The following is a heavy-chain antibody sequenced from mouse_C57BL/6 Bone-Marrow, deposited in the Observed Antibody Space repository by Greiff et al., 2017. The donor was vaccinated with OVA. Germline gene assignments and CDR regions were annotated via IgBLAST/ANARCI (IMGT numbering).Heavy chain of an antibody. CDR3: AGIYDFYAMDY. CDR1: GYTFTDYY. J-gene: IGHJ4*01. CDR2: INPYNGGT. Sequence: DVKLVESGPVLVKPGASVKMSCKASGYTFTDYYMNWVKQSHGKSLEWIGVINPYNGGTSYNQKFKGKATLTVDKSSSTAYMELNSLTSEDSAVYYCAGIYDFYAMDYWGQGTSVTVSS. V-gene: IGHV1-19*01. D-gene: IGHD1-1*01.